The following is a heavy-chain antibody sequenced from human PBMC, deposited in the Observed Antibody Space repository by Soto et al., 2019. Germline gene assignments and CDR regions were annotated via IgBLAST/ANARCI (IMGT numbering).Heavy chain of an antibody. D-gene: IGHD3-3*01. CDR3: ARSDSDFWSGYYPGVARGMAV. CDR2: INPNSGGT. CDR1: GYTFTGYY. V-gene: IGHV1-2*02. Sequence: GASVKVSCKASGYTFTGYYMHCVRQAPGQGLEWMGWINPNSGGTNYAQKFQGRVTMTRDTSISTAYMELSRLRSDDTAVYYCARSDSDFWSGYYPGVARGMAVWGQGTTVTVSS. J-gene: IGHJ6*02.